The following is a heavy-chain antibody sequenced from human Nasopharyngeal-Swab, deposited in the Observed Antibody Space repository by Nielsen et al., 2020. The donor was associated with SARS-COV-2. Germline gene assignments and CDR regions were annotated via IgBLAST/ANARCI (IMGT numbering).Heavy chain of an antibody. CDR1: SYTFTSYA. J-gene: IGHJ6*02. CDR3: AREITFGRRGYYYGMDV. CDR2: LNSNTGNP. Sequence: ASVKVSCNASSYTFTSYAMNWVRQPPGQGLEWMGCLNSNTGNPTYAPGFTGRFVFSLNTSVSTAYLLISSLKAEDTAVYYCAREITFGRRGYYYGMDVWGQGTTVTVSS. V-gene: IGHV7-4-1*02. D-gene: IGHD3-16*01.